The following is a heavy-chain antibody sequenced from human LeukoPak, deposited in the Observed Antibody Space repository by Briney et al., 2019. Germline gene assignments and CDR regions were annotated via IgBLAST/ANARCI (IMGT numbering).Heavy chain of an antibody. V-gene: IGHV3-21*01. CDR2: ISSSSSYI. CDR1: GFTFSSYS. D-gene: IGHD2-15*01. J-gene: IGHJ4*02. Sequence: GGSLRLSCAASGFTFSSYSMNWVRQAPGKGLEWVSSISSSSSYIYYADSVKGRFTISRDNAKNSLYLQMNSLRAEDTAVYYCARGVVAATRGYYFDYWGQGTLVTVSS. CDR3: ARGVVAATRGYYFDY.